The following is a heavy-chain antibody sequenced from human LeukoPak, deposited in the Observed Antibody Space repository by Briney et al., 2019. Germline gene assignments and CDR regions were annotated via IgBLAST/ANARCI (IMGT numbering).Heavy chain of an antibody. CDR3: AKGYYDSSGSDI. D-gene: IGHD3-22*01. J-gene: IGHJ4*02. Sequence: SLRLSCAASGFTFDDYAMHWVRQAPGKGLEWVSGISWNSGSIGYADSVKGRFTISRDNAKNSLYLQMNSLRADDTALYYCAKGYYDSSGSDIWGQGTLVTVSS. CDR1: GFTFDDYA. V-gene: IGHV3-9*01. CDR2: ISWNSGSI.